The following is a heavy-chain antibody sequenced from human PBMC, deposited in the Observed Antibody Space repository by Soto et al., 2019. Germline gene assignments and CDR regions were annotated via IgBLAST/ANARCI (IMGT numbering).Heavy chain of an antibody. V-gene: IGHV4-30-4*01. Sequence: KASETLSLTCTVSGGSISSGDYYWSWIRQPPGKGLEWIGYIYYSGSTYYNPSLRSRVTISADTSKNQFSLKLSSVTAADTAVYYSAKAPVSITIFGVNCMDVWGQGTMVTVSS. D-gene: IGHD3-3*01. CDR3: AKAPVSITIFGVNCMDV. CDR1: GGSISSGDYY. J-gene: IGHJ6*02. CDR2: IYYSGST.